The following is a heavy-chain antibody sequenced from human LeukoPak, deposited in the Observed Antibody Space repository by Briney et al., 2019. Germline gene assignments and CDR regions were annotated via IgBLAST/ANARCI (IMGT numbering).Heavy chain of an antibody. CDR1: GGSISSGGYY. J-gene: IGHJ2*01. CDR2: IYYSGST. CDR3: AGYCSSTSCPYWYFDL. Sequence: SETLSLTCTVSGGSISSGGYYWSWIRQHPGKGLEWIGYIYYSGSTYYNPSLKSRVTISVDTSKNRFSLKLSSVTAADTAVYYCAGYCSSTSCPYWYFDLWGRGTLVTVSS. V-gene: IGHV4-31*03. D-gene: IGHD2-2*01.